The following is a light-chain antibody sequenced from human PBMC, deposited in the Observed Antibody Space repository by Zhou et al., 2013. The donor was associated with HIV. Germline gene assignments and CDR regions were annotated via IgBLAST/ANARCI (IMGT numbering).Light chain of an antibody. CDR3: QQYNSFELS. V-gene: IGKV1-39*01. CDR2: AAS. CDR1: QSIEYS. J-gene: IGKJ4*01. Sequence: DIQMTQSPSSLSASVGDRVTITCRASQSIEYSLNWYQQRIGRAPKLLIHAASSLQSGVPSRFSGSGSGTEFTLTIAGLQLDDLATYYCQQYNSFELSFGGGTKVDIK.